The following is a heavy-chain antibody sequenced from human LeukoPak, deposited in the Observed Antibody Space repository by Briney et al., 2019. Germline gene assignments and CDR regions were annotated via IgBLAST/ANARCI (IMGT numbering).Heavy chain of an antibody. V-gene: IGHV1-3*01. D-gene: IGHD5-24*01. Sequence: ASVKVSCKASGYTFTSYGFSWVRQAPGQRLKWMGWINAGNGNTRYSQRFQGRVTITRDTSASTAYMELSSLTSEDTAVYYCARGRWSATTASYYLDFWGQGTLVTVSS. CDR1: GYTFTSYG. J-gene: IGHJ4*02. CDR2: INAGNGNT. CDR3: ARGRWSATTASYYLDF.